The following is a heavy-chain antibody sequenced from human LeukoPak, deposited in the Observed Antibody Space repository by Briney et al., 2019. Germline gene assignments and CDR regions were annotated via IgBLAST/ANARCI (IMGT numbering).Heavy chain of an antibody. D-gene: IGHD3-22*01. V-gene: IGHV1-18*01. CDR2: ISAYNGNT. Sequence: ASVKVSCKASGYTFTSYGISWVRQAPGQGLEWMGWISAYNGNTNYAQKLQGRVTMTTGTPTSTAYMELRSLRSDDTAVYYCARDVYYYDSNGPYYTYYYGMDVWGQGTTVTVSS. CDR1: GYTFTSYG. CDR3: ARDVYYYDSNGPYYTYYYGMDV. J-gene: IGHJ6*02.